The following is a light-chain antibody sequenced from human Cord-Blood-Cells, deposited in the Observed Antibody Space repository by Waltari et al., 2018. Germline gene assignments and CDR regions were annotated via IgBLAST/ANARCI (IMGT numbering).Light chain of an antibody. V-gene: IGKV3-15*01. CDR3: QQYNNWPPLT. CDR2: GAS. CDR1: QSVSSN. J-gene: IGKJ4*01. Sequence: EIVMTQSPATLSVSPGERATLSCRASQSVSSNLAWYQQKPGQAPRLLIYGASTRDTGIPARFSGSESGTEFTLTISSLQSEEFAVYYCQQYNNWPPLTFGGGTKVEIK.